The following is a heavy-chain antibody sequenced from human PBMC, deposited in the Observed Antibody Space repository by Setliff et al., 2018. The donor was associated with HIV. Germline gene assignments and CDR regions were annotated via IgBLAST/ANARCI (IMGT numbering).Heavy chain of an antibody. CDR3: TRHRGSFDY. D-gene: IGHD1-26*01. CDR1: GFTLSDHY. CDR2: IRSKANNYAT. J-gene: IGHJ4*02. V-gene: IGHV3-73*01. Sequence: GGSLRLSCAASGFTLSDHYMDWVRQAPGKGLEWVGRIRSKANNYATEYGASVKGRFIISRDDSKNMAYLQMNSLRTEDTAIYYCTRHRGSFDYWGLGTLVTVSS.